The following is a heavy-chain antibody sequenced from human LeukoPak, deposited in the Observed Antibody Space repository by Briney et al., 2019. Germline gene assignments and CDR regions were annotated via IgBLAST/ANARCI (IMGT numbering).Heavy chain of an antibody. Sequence: GGSLRLSCAASGFTFSSYAMHCVREAPGKGLEWVAVISYDGSNKYYADSVKGRFTISRDNSKNTLYLQMNSLRAEDTAVYYCARDAGEKIMITFGGVIVFGYWGQGTLVTVSS. D-gene: IGHD3-16*02. J-gene: IGHJ4*02. CDR3: ARDAGEKIMITFGGVIVFGY. CDR1: GFTFSSYA. V-gene: IGHV3-30-3*01. CDR2: ISYDGSNK.